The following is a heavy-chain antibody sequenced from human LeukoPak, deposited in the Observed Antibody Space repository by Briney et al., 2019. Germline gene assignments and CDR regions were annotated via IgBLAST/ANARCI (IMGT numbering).Heavy chain of an antibody. J-gene: IGHJ4*01. CDR2: MKQDGSAK. CDR3: AIDIVGALDY. Sequence: PGGSLRLSCVPSGFTFSSYSMAWVRQAPGKGLEWVANMKQDGSAKHYADSVKGRFSISRDNSKNSVYLQMDSLRAEDTALYYCAIDIVGALDYWGHGTLVTVSS. D-gene: IGHD1-26*01. V-gene: IGHV3-7*01. CDR1: GFTFSSYS.